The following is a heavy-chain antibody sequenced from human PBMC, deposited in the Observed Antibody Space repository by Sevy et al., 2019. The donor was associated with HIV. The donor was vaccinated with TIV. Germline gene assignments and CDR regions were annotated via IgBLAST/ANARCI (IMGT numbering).Heavy chain of an antibody. Sequence: GGSLRLSCAASGFTFSSYGMHWVRQAPGKGLEWVAVIWYDGSNKYYADSVKGRFTISRDNSKNTLYLQMNSLRAEDTAVYYCAKGTVPYSSGWYYYYYYYMDVWGNGTTVTVSS. CDR2: IWYDGSNK. CDR3: AKGTVPYSSGWYYYYYYYMDV. CDR1: GFTFSSYG. V-gene: IGHV3-33*06. J-gene: IGHJ6*03. D-gene: IGHD6-19*01.